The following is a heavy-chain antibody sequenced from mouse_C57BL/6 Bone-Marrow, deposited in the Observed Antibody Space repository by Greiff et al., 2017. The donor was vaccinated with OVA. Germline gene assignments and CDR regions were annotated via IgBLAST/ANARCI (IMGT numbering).Heavy chain of an antibody. CDR3: ARSGLRTPAWFAY. CDR2: INPYNVGT. J-gene: IGHJ3*01. V-gene: IGHV1-19*01. D-gene: IGHD2-4*01. Sequence: EVQLQQSGPVLVKPGASVKMSCKASGYTFTDYYMNWVKQSHGKSLEWIGVINPYNVGTSYNQKFKGKDTLTVDKSSSTAYMELNSLTSEDSSVYYCARSGLRTPAWFAYWGQGTLVTVSA. CDR1: GYTFTDYY.